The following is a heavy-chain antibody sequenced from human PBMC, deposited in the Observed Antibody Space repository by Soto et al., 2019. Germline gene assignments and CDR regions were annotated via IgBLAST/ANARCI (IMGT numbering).Heavy chain of an antibody. CDR2: IIRIFGTP. Sequence: QVQLVQSGAEVKKPGSSVKVSCKASGGTFSSYAINWVRQAPGQGLEWMGGIIRIFGTPNYAQRFQGRVTITADESTSTAYMELRSLRCEDTAVYYCARQGSNEYYYYGMDVWGEGTTVTVSS. J-gene: IGHJ6*04. CDR1: GGTFSSYA. V-gene: IGHV1-69*12. CDR3: ARQGSNEYYYYGMDV. D-gene: IGHD3-10*01.